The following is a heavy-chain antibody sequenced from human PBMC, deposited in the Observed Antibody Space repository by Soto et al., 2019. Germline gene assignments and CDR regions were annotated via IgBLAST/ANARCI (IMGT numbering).Heavy chain of an antibody. J-gene: IGHJ4*02. CDR3: AKSFGGGRGYFYDSSGYFSDY. D-gene: IGHD3-22*01. V-gene: IGHV3-23*01. CDR2: ISGSGGSR. Sequence: GGSLRLSCAASGFTFSSYAMSWVRQAPGKGLEWVSTISGSGGSRYYTDSVRGRFTISRDNSNNTLYLQMNSLRAEDTAVYFCAKSFGGGRGYFYDSSGYFSDYWGQGTLVTVSS. CDR1: GFTFSSYA.